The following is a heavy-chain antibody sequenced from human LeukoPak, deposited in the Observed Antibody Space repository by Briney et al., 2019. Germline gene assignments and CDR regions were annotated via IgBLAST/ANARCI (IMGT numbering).Heavy chain of an antibody. Sequence: SETLSLTCTVSGGSISSYYWSWIRQPPGKGLEWIGYIYYSGSTNYNPSLKSRVTISVDTSKNQFSLKLSSVTAADTAVYYCASSPAGVVYYGSSGYYFEYYFDYWGQGTLVTVSS. CDR2: IYYSGST. CDR3: ASSPAGVVYYGSSGYYFEYYFDY. D-gene: IGHD3-22*01. J-gene: IGHJ4*02. CDR1: GGSISSYY. V-gene: IGHV4-59*01.